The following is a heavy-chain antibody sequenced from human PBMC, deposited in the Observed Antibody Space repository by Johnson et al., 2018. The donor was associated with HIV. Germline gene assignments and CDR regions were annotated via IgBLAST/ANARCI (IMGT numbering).Heavy chain of an antibody. CDR1: GFTFSSYA. CDR2: ISYDGSNK. J-gene: IGHJ3*02. CDR3: AKEPRPAFDI. Sequence: QVQLVESGGGVVQPGRSLRLSCAASGFTFSSYAMHWVRQAPGTGLEWVAVISYDGSNKYYADSVKGRFTISRDNSKNTLYLQMNSLRAEDTAVYYCAKEPRPAFDIWGQGTMVTVSS. V-gene: IGHV3-30-3*02.